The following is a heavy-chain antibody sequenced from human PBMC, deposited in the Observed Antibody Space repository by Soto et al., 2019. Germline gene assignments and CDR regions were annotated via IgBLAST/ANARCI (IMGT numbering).Heavy chain of an antibody. CDR1: GYTFTSYG. V-gene: IGHV1-18*01. J-gene: IGHJ6*02. CDR3: ARDRGPKYYDFWSGYYPGYYGMDG. CDR2: ISAYNGNT. D-gene: IGHD3-3*01. Sequence: QVQLVQSGAEVKKPGASVKVSCKASGYTFTSYGISWVRQAPGQGLEWMGWISAYNGNTNYAQKLQGRVTMTTDTSTSTAYMELRSLRSDDTAVYYCARDRGPKYYDFWSGYYPGYYGMDGWGQGTTVTVSS.